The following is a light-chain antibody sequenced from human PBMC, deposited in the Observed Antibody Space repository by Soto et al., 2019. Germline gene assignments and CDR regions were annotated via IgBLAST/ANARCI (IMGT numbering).Light chain of an antibody. Sequence: EIVRTQSPATLSVSPGERATLSCRASQSVSSYLAWYQQKPGQAPSLLIYGASSRATGIPDRFSGSGSGTDFTLTIRRLEPEDFAVYYCQQYGSSPTFGQGTKLDIK. CDR3: QQYGSSPT. CDR1: QSVSSY. J-gene: IGKJ1*01. V-gene: IGKV3-20*01. CDR2: GAS.